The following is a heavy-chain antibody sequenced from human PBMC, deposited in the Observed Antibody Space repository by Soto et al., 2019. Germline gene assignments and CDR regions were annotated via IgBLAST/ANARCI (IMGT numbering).Heavy chain of an antibody. CDR1: GYTFTSYG. CDR2: ISAYNGNT. J-gene: IGHJ4*02. V-gene: IGHV1-18*01. Sequence: QVQLVQSGAEVKKPGASVKVSCKASGYTFTSYGISWVRQAPGQGLEWMGWISAYNGNTNYAQKLQGRVTMTTDTSTSTAYMELRSLRSHDTAVYYCARVSPKYYDFWSGYSTYFDYWGQGTLVTVSS. CDR3: ARVSPKYYDFWSGYSTYFDY. D-gene: IGHD3-3*01.